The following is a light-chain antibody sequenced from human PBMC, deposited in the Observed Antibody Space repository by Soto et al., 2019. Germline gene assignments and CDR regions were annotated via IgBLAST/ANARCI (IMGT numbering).Light chain of an antibody. Sequence: QSVLTQPPSASGTPGQRVTISCSGSSSNIGSNYVYWYQHVPGTAPKLLISRNNQRPSGVPDRFSGSRSGTSASLAISRLRSEDEADYYCEAWDDSLSAFYVFGTGTKVTVL. CDR2: RNN. CDR1: SSNIGSNY. CDR3: EAWDDSLSAFYV. V-gene: IGLV1-47*01. J-gene: IGLJ1*01.